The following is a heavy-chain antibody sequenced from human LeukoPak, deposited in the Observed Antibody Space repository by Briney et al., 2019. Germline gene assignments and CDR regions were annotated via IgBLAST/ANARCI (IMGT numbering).Heavy chain of an antibody. CDR2: IKQDGSER. CDR1: GFTFSSYW. Sequence: GGSLRLSCAASGFTFSSYWMNWVRQAPGKGLEWVANIKQDGSERYYVDSVKGRFTISRDNAKNSLCLQMNSLRAEDTAVYYCAGGASGSYAFDYWGQGNLVTVSS. CDR3: AGGASGSYAFDY. V-gene: IGHV3-7*04. J-gene: IGHJ4*02. D-gene: IGHD1-26*01.